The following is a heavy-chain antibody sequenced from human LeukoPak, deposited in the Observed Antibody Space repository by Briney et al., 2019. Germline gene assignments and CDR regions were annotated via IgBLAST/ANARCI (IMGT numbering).Heavy chain of an antibody. CDR1: GGSFSGYY. CDR3: ARDRETYSYNSGSVPFDY. Sequence: PSETLSLTCAVYGGSFSGYYWSWIRQPPGKGLEWIGEINHSGSTNYNPSLKSRVTISVDTSKNQFSLKLSSVTAADTAVYYCARDRETYSYNSGSVPFDYWGQGTLVTVSS. CDR2: INHSGST. D-gene: IGHD3-10*01. V-gene: IGHV4-34*01. J-gene: IGHJ4*02.